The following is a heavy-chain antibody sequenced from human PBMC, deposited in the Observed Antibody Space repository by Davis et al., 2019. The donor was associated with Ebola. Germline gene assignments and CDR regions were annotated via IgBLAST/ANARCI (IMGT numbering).Heavy chain of an antibody. D-gene: IGHD6-19*01. V-gene: IGHV1-3*01. Sequence: AASVKVSCKASGYTFINHAMHWVRQAPGQSLEWMGWIHAGNGDTKYSLKLQDRVTITRDTSAGIAYMEVSSLISGDTAMYYCAREGSGWHGGLDSWGQGTLVTVSS. CDR1: GYTFINHA. J-gene: IGHJ4*02. CDR3: AREGSGWHGGLDS. CDR2: IHAGNGDT.